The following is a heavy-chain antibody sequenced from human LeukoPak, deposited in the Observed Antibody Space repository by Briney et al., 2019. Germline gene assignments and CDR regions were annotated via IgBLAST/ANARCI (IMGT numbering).Heavy chain of an antibody. CDR2: ISAYNGNT. D-gene: IGHD4-17*01. Sequence: ASVKVSCKASGYTFTSYGISWVRQAPGQGLEWMGWISAYNGNTNYAQKLQGRVTMTTDTSTSTAYMELRSLRSDDTAIYYCARDPNGDYFGAFEFWGQGTMVTVSS. V-gene: IGHV1-18*01. J-gene: IGHJ3*01. CDR3: ARDPNGDYFGAFEF. CDR1: GYTFTSYG.